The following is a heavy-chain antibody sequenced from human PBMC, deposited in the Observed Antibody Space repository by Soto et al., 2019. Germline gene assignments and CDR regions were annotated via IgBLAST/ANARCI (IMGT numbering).Heavy chain of an antibody. CDR1: GFTFSSYS. V-gene: IGHV3-21*06. CDR2: ISSRSSYI. Sequence: GGSLRLSCAASGFTFSSYSMNWVRQAPGKGLEWVSYISSRSSYIYYADSVKGRFTISRDDAKNSLYLQMNSLRAEDTAVYYCAARSGWPWGQGTLVNVSS. CDR3: AARSGWP. J-gene: IGHJ5*02. D-gene: IGHD6-19*01.